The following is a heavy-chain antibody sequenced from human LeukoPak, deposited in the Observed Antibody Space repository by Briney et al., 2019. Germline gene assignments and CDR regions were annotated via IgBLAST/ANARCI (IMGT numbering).Heavy chain of an antibody. Sequence: PSETLTLTCAASGGSFSGYYLNWIRQPPGKGLEWIGEINHSGSTNYNPSLKSRVTISVDTSKDQFSLKLSSVTAADTAVYYCARSVWCGELGDWGQGTLVTVSS. D-gene: IGHD3-10*01. CDR2: INHSGST. V-gene: IGHV4-34*01. CDR1: GGSFSGYY. CDR3: ARSVWCGELGD. J-gene: IGHJ4*02.